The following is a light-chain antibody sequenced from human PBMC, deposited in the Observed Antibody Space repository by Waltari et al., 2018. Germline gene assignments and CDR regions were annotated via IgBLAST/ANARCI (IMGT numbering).Light chain of an antibody. V-gene: IGLV2-14*01. CDR2: QVS. Sequence: QSALTQPASVSGSPGPSITIPCTGTSSDVGAYTYVSWYQHHPGKAPKIMIYQVSNRPSGVSNRLSGSKSGNTASLTISGLQAEDEGDYYCSSYTTSGTFVFGGGTKLTVL. CDR1: SSDVGAYTY. CDR3: SSYTTSGTFV. J-gene: IGLJ2*01.